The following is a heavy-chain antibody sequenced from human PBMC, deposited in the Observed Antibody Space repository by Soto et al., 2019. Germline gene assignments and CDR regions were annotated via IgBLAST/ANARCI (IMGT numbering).Heavy chain of an antibody. J-gene: IGHJ6*03. D-gene: IGHD5-12*01. V-gene: IGHV3-64*01. CDR3: ARDRKGGVATIGYYYYYYMDV. CDR2: ISSNGGST. Sequence: EVQLVESGGGLVQPGGSLRLSCAASGFTFSSYAMHWFRQAPGKGLEYVSAISSNGGSTYYANSVKGRFTISRDNSKNTLYLQMGSLRAEDMAVYYCARDRKGGVATIGYYYYYYMDVWGKGTTVTVSS. CDR1: GFTFSSYA.